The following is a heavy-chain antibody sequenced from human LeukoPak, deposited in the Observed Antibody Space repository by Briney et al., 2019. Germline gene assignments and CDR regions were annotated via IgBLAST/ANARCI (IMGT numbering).Heavy chain of an antibody. D-gene: IGHD1-7*01. CDR2: INTKSGGT. CDR1: GYTFSAHF. Sequence: ASVKVSCKTSGYTFSAHFIHWVRQAPGQGPEWMGWINTKSGGTRYAQKFQGRVTVTRDTSISTADMELTSLTSDDTAVYYCARDTGTGNYVFDYGGQGTLVTVSS. CDR3: ARDTGTGNYVFDY. V-gene: IGHV1-2*02. J-gene: IGHJ4*02.